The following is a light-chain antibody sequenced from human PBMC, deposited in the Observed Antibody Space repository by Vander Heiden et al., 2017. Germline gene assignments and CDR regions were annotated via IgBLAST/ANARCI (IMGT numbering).Light chain of an antibody. CDR3: QSYDSSNHVV. CDR1: SGGIASNY. V-gene: IGLV6-57*01. J-gene: IGLJ2*01. Sequence: NFMLTQPHSVSESPGKTVTISCTRSSGGIASNYVQWYQQRPGSSPTTVIFEDNQRPSGVPDRFSASIDSSSNSASLTISGLKTEDEADYYCQSYDSSNHVVFGGGTKLTVL. CDR2: EDN.